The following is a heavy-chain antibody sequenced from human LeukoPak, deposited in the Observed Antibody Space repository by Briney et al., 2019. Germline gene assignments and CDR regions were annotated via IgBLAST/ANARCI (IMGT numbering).Heavy chain of an antibody. V-gene: IGHV1-8*03. CDR2: MNPNSGNT. CDR3: ARGRDWLRWFDP. Sequence: ASVKVSCKASGYTFSNYDINWVRQATGQGLEWLGWMNPNSGNTGYAQKFQGRLTITRDTYISTAYMELSSLTSDDTAVYYCARGRDWLRWFDPWGQGTLVTVSS. D-gene: IGHD3/OR15-3a*01. CDR1: GYTFSNYD. J-gene: IGHJ5*02.